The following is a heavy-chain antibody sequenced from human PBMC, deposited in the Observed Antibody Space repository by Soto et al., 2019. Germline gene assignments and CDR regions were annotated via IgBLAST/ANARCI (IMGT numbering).Heavy chain of an antibody. D-gene: IGHD3-16*01. J-gene: IGHJ4*02. CDR1: GGSISNGGYY. CDR2: IYYSGST. Sequence: PSETLSLTCAVSGGSISNGGYYWSWIRQPPGKGLEWIGYIYYSGSTNYNPSLKSRVTISVDTSKNQFSLKLSSVTAADTAVYYCARERGTVGDFDYWGQETLVTVSS. CDR3: ARERGTVGDFDY. V-gene: IGHV4-61*08.